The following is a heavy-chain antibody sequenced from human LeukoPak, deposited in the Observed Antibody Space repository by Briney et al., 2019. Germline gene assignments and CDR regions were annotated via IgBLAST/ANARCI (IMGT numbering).Heavy chain of an antibody. D-gene: IGHD1-14*01. Sequence: ASVKASCKASGYTFTSYDINWVRQATGQGLEWMGWMNPNSGNTGFAQKFQGRLTMTRNTSLDTAYLRLSSLRSADTAVYYCARGHRKLVTLPVWYFFDFWGQGALVTVPS. CDR2: MNPNSGNT. CDR1: GYTFTSYD. J-gene: IGHJ4*02. CDR3: ARGHRKLVTLPVWYFFDF. V-gene: IGHV1-8*01.